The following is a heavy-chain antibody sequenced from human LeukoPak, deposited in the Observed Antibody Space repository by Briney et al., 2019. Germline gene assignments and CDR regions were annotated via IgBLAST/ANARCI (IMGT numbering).Heavy chain of an antibody. CDR1: GYTFTSNY. J-gene: IGHJ4*02. V-gene: IGHV1-46*01. CDR3: ARDQEGFDY. Sequence: ASVKVSCKASGYTFTSNYIHWVRQAPGQGLEWMGMIYPRDGSTSYAQKFQGRATVTRDTSTSAVHMELSGLRSEDTAVYYCARDQEGFDYWGQGTLVTVSS. CDR2: IYPRDGST.